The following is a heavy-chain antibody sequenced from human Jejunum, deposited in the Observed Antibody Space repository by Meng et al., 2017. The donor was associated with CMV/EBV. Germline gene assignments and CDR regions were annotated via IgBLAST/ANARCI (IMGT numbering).Heavy chain of an antibody. Sequence: GDSCSSDRVTCSWIRQSPSCGLEWLGRTYYRSNWSNDYAVSVKSRITINADTSKNQLSLQLTSLTPEDTAVYYCVRGSTTGGFDPWGQGTLVTVSS. V-gene: IGHV6-1*01. CDR1: GDSCSSDRVT. J-gene: IGHJ5*02. D-gene: IGHD1-1*01. CDR2: TYYRSNWSN. CDR3: VRGSTTGGFDP.